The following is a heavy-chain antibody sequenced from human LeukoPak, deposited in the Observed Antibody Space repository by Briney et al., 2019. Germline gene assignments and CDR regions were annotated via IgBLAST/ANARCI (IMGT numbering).Heavy chain of an antibody. CDR1: GGSISSTSCY. J-gene: IGHJ5*02. D-gene: IGHD6-19*01. CDR2: IYYSGST. CDR3: ARRAGYNSGWYWFDP. Sequence: SETLSLTCIVSGGSISSTSCYWGWIRQPPGKGLEWIGNIYYSGSTDYNPSLKSRVTMSVDTSKNQFSLKLSSVTATDTAVYYCARRAGYNSGWYWFDPWGQGALVTVSS. V-gene: IGHV4-39*01.